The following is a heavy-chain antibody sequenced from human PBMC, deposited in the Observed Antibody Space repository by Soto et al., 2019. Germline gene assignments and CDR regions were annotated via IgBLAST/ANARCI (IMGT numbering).Heavy chain of an antibody. CDR2: IYSKTDGGAT. D-gene: IGHD3-10*01. V-gene: IGHV3-15*01. CDR1: GFTFPNAW. J-gene: IGHJ4*02. CDR3: ATESQVIWFGLSPFEY. Sequence: GGSLRLSCTASGFTFPNAWMNWVHQAPGRGLEWVGRIYSKTDGGATDYAAPVKGRFTISRDDSQSTVYLQMNSLKTEDTAVYYCATESQVIWFGLSPFEYWGQGALVTVSS.